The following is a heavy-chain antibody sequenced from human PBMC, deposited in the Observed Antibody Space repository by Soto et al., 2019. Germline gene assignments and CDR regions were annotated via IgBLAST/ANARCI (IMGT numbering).Heavy chain of an antibody. CDR1: GFTFSSYD. D-gene: IGHD3-22*01. CDR2: IGRTGDT. Sequence: PGGSLRLSCAASGFTFSSYDMHWVRQGIGKGLEWVSAIGRTGDTYYPGSVKGRFTISRDNAKNSLYLQMNSLRAEDTAVYYCARFYYDSSGYLPSPYYYYYGMDVWGQGTTVTVSS. J-gene: IGHJ6*02. V-gene: IGHV3-13*04. CDR3: ARFYYDSSGYLPSPYYYYYGMDV.